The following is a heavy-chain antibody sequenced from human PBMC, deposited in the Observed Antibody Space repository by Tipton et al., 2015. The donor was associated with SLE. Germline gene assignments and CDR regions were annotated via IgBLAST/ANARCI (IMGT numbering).Heavy chain of an antibody. D-gene: IGHD1-7*01. CDR2: IYHSGST. CDR3: TRVPRYNWNYIAD. CDR1: GGSISSSNW. Sequence: GLVKPSGTLSLTCAVSGGSISSSNWWSWVRQPPGKGLEWIGEIYHSGSTNYNPSLKSRVTISVDKSKNQFSLKLTSVTAADTAVYHCTRVPRYNWNYIADWGQGTLVSVSS. J-gene: IGHJ4*02. V-gene: IGHV4-4*02.